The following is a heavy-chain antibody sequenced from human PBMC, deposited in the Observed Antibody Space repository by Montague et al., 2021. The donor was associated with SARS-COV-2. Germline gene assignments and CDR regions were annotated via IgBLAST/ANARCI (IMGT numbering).Heavy chain of an antibody. CDR2: IYSGGGT. CDR3: ARDLDGAFDT. V-gene: IGHV3-66*02. J-gene: IGHJ3*02. Sequence: SLRLSCAASGFSVSSNYMSWVRQAPGKGLEWVSLIYSGGGTSSADSVQGRFTTSSDNSKNTLFLQMNSLRAEDTAVYYCARDLDGAFDTWGQGTRVTVSS. CDR1: GFSVSSNY.